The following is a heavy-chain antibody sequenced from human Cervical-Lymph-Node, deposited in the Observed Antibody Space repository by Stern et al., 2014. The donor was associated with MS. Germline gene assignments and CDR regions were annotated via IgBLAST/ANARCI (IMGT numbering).Heavy chain of an antibody. D-gene: IGHD5-18*01. CDR1: GYSFSNYW. Sequence: EDQLVESGTEVKKPGESLKISCKGSGYSFSNYWIGWVRQMPGKGLEWIGIIYPGDSDTRYSPSFQGQVTISADKSINTAYLQWSSLKASDTAIYYCATAPPRGYTYGNFDYWGQGTLVTVSS. V-gene: IGHV5-51*03. CDR2: IYPGDSDT. CDR3: ATAPPRGYTYGNFDY. J-gene: IGHJ4*02.